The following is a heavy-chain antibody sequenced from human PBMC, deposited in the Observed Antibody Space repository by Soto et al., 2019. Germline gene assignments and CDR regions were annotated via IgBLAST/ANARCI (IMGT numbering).Heavy chain of an antibody. CDR2: ISSSGTTV. V-gene: IGHV3-11*01. J-gene: IGHJ4*02. CDR3: ARPPDFWSGYYGY. CDR1: GFTFSDYY. D-gene: IGHD3-3*01. Sequence: GSLRLSCAASGFTFSDYYMSWIRQAPGKGLEWVSYISSSGTTVHYADSVKGRFTISRDNAKNSLYLQMNSLRAEDTAVYYCARPPDFWSGYYGYWGQGTPVTVSS.